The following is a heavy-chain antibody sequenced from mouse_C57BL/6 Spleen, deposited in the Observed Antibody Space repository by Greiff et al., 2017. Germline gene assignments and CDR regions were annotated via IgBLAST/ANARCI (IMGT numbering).Heavy chain of an antibody. CDR3: ARHEGGNHLFAY. CDR1: GFTFSSYG. Sequence: EVQVVESGGDLVKPGGSLKLSCAASGFTFSSYGMSWVRQTPDKRLEWVATISSGGSYTYYPDSVKGRFTISRDNAKNTLYLQMSSLKSEDTAMYYCARHEGGNHLFAYWGQGTLVTVSA. CDR2: ISSGGSYT. D-gene: IGHD1-1*01. V-gene: IGHV5-6*01. J-gene: IGHJ3*01.